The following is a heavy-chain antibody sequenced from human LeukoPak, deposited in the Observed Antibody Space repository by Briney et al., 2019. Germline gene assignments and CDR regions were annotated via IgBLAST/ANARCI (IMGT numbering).Heavy chain of an antibody. CDR3: ARDRGVMGFDS. CDR2: IYYNGES. D-gene: IGHD3-10*01. J-gene: IGHJ4*02. V-gene: IGHV4-59*01. CDR1: GGSISNYY. Sequence: SETLSLTCTVSGGSISNYYWSWIRQSPGKGLEWIGYIYYNGESNHNPSLKSRVTISVDTSKNQFALRLTSVSAADTAVYYCARDRGVMGFDSWGQGTLVTVSS.